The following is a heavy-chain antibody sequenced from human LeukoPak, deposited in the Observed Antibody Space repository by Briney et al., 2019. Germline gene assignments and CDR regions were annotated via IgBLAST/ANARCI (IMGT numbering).Heavy chain of an antibody. J-gene: IGHJ3*02. CDR2: IYTSGST. CDR1: GGSISSYY. Sequence: PSETLSLTCTVSGGSISSYYWSWIRQSAGKGLEWIGRIYTSGSTNYNPSLKSRVTMSVDTSKNQFSLKLSSVTAADTAVYYCARERSGSEIFARSFDIWGQGTMVTVSS. D-gene: IGHD3-3*01. V-gene: IGHV4-4*07. CDR3: ARERSGSEIFARSFDI.